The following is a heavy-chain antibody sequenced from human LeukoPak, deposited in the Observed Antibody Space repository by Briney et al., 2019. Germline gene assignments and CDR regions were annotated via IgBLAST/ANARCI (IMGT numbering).Heavy chain of an antibody. Sequence: GGSLRLSCAASGFTFSSYAMGWVRQAPGKGLEWVSAISGSGGSTYYADSVKGRFTISRDNSRNTLYLQMNSLRAEDTAVYYCAKASSSWFHYFDYWGQGTLVTVSS. V-gene: IGHV3-23*01. J-gene: IGHJ4*02. CDR3: AKASSSWFHYFDY. CDR1: GFTFSSYA. D-gene: IGHD6-13*01. CDR2: ISGSGGST.